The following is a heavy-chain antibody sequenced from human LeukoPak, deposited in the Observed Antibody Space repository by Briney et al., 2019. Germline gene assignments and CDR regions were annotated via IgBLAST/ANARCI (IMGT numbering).Heavy chain of an antibody. CDR3: ARTEYQLLNY. J-gene: IGHJ4*02. V-gene: IGHV3-48*04. CDR1: GFTFSSYN. D-gene: IGHD2-2*01. CDR2: ISSGSSSI. Sequence: GGSLRLSCAASGFTFSSYNMNWVHQAPGKGLEWVSYISSGSSSIYYADSVKGRFTISGDNAKNSLYLQMNSLRAEDTAVYYCARTEYQLLNYWGQGTLVTVSS.